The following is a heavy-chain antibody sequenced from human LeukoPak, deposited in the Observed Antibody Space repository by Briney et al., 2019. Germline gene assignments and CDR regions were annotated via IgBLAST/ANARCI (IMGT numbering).Heavy chain of an antibody. CDR3: ARAEQQLARDLPFDY. J-gene: IGHJ4*02. CDR2: IWSHGNTK. Sequence: GGSLRLSCAASGFTFSGFGMHWVRQAPGMGLEWVAFIWSHGNTKYYADSVKGRFTISRDNAKNSLYLQMNSLRAEDTAVYYCARAEQQLARDLPFDYWGQGTLVTVSS. D-gene: IGHD6-13*01. CDR1: GFTFSGFG. V-gene: IGHV3-33*01.